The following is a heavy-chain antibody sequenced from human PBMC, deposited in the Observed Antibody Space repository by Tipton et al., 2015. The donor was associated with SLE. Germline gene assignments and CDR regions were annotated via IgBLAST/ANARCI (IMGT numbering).Heavy chain of an antibody. CDR3: ASTVRGSGSYYY. CDR1: GGSISSSSYY. D-gene: IGHD1-26*01. Sequence: TLSLTCTVSGGSISSSSYYWGWIRQPPGKGLEWIGEINHSGSTNYNPSLKSRVTISVDTSKNQFSLKLSSVTAADTAVYYCASTVRGSGSYYYWGQGTLVPVSS. V-gene: IGHV4-39*07. CDR2: INHSGST. J-gene: IGHJ4*02.